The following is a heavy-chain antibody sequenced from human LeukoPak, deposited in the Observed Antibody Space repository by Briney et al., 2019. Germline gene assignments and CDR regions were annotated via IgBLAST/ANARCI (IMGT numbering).Heavy chain of an antibody. D-gene: IGHD6-19*01. J-gene: IGHJ3*02. CDR1: GGSISSGGYS. Sequence: PSETLSLTCAVSGGSISSGGYSWSWIRQPPGKGLEWIGYIYHSGSTYYNPSLKSRVTISVDRSKNQFSLKLSSVTAADTAVYYCARGETADSSGWYGGQDHDAFDIWGQGTMVTVSS. V-gene: IGHV4-30-2*01. CDR2: IYHSGST. CDR3: ARGETADSSGWYGGQDHDAFDI.